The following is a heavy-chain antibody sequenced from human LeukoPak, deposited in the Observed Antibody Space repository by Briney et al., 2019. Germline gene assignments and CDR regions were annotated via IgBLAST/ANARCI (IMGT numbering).Heavy chain of an antibody. D-gene: IGHD2-2*01. CDR2: IYYSGST. J-gene: IGHJ6*03. CDR1: GGSISSSSYY. Sequence: PSETLSLTCTVSGGSISSSSYYWGWIRQPPGKGLEWIGSIYYSGSTYYNPSLKSRVTISVDTSKNQFSLKLSSVTAADTAVYYCARVVGNRGPAARDYYYYYMDVWGKGTTVTVSS. V-gene: IGHV4-39*07. CDR3: ARVVGNRGPAARDYYYYYMDV.